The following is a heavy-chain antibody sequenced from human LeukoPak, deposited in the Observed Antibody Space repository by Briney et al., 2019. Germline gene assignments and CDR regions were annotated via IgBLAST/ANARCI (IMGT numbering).Heavy chain of an antibody. CDR2: INPNSGGT. D-gene: IGHD2-15*01. CDR3: VRYCGGGSCYSVPFDI. CDR1: GYTFTGYY. Sequence: GASVKVSCKASGYTFTGYYMHWVRQAPGQGLEWMGWINPNSGGTNYAQKFQGRVTMTRDTSISTAYMELSRLRSDDTAVYYCVRYCGGGSCYSVPFDIWGQGTMVTVSS. V-gene: IGHV1-2*02. J-gene: IGHJ3*02.